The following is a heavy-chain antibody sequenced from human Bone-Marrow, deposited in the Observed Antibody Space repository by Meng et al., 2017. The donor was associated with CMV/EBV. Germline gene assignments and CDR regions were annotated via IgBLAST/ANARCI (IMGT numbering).Heavy chain of an antibody. Sequence: SETLSLICTVSGGSVSSGSYYRSWIRQPPGKGLEWIGYIYYSGSTNYNPSLKSRVTISVDTSKNQFSLKLSSVTAADTAVYYCAGGYYPYYGMDVWGQGTTVTVSS. CDR2: IYYSGST. CDR3: AGGYYPYYGMDV. CDR1: GGSVSSGSYY. V-gene: IGHV4-61*01. J-gene: IGHJ6*02. D-gene: IGHD3-22*01.